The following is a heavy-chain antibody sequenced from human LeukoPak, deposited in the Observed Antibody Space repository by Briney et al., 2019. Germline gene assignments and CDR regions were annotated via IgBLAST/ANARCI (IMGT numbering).Heavy chain of an antibody. J-gene: IGHJ4*02. CDR2: ISSSSSTI. V-gene: IGHV3-48*01. Sequence: PGGSLRLSCAASGFTFSSYSMNWARQAPGKGLEWVSYISSSSSTIYYADSVKGRFTISRDNAKSSLYLQMNSLRAEDTAVYYCARDLIYSSGGPDFDYWGQGTLVTVSS. CDR3: ARDLIYSSGGPDFDY. CDR1: GFTFSSYS. D-gene: IGHD6-19*01.